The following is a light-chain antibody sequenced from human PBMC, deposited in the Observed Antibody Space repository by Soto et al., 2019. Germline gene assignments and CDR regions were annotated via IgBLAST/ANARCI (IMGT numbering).Light chain of an antibody. J-gene: IGKJ5*01. CDR1: QNINNY. CDR2: DAS. V-gene: IGKV1-33*01. CDR3: QQYENLPT. Sequence: DIQMTQSPSSLSASVGDRVSITCQASQNINNYLNWYQQKPGRAPKLLIYDASNLEAGVPSRFRGSGSGTDFTFTISRLQPEDIATYYCQQYENLPTFGQGTQLEIK.